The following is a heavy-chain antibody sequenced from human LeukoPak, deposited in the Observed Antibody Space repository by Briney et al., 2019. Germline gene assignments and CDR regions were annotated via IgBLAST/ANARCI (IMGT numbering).Heavy chain of an antibody. J-gene: IGHJ3*01. Sequence: GGSLRLSCAASGFNFRSHWMSWVRQAPGKGLEWVANIKQDGSERYYVDFVKGRFTISRDNAKNSLYLQMNSLRVEDTSVYYCARDQVGLSDAFDVWGQGTMVTVSS. D-gene: IGHD1-26*01. V-gene: IGHV3-7*01. CDR2: IKQDGSER. CDR1: GFNFRSHW. CDR3: ARDQVGLSDAFDV.